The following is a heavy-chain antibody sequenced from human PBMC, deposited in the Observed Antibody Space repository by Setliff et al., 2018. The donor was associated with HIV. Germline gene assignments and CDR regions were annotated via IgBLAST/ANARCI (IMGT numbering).Heavy chain of an antibody. V-gene: IGHV3-72*01. D-gene: IGHD5-18*01. CDR3: TRHVDSGTYMDV. J-gene: IGHJ6*03. Sequence: SGGSLRLSCAASGFTLSDHYMDWVRQAPGKGPEWFGRIRPKSKRSTTEYAASVKGRFTISRDDSKNSPYLQMNSLKTEDTAVYYCTRHVDSGTYMDVWGRGTTVTVSS. CDR2: IRPKSKRSTT. CDR1: GFTLSDHY.